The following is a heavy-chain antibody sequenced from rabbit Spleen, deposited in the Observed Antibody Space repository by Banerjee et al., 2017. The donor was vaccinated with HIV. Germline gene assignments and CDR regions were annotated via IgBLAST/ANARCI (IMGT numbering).Heavy chain of an antibody. CDR1: GFSFSSRYY. D-gene: IGHD1-1*01. V-gene: IGHV1S40*01. CDR3: ARDTSSSFSSYGMDL. J-gene: IGHJ6*01. CDR2: IDAGSSGST. Sequence: QSLEESGGGLVQPEGSLALTCTASGFSFSSRYYMCWVRQAPGKGLEWIACIDAGSSGSTYSATWAKGRFTISKTSSTTVTLQMTSLTAADTATYFCARDTSSSFSSYGMDLWGPGTLVTVS.